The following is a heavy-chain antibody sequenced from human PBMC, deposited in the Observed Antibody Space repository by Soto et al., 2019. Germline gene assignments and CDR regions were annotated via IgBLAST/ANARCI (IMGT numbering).Heavy chain of an antibody. J-gene: IGHJ4*02. CDR1: GYTFTAYA. Sequence: QVQLVQSGGEEKKPGASVKVSCEASGYTFTAYAIHWLRQAPGQRLEWMAWINPGNGNTRYSQKCLGRVSITRDTSASTAYLELDSLRSEDTAVYYCARSAISPYGGLIGPFDYWGQGNLVTVSS. CDR3: ARSAISPYGGLIGPFDY. D-gene: IGHD3-16*02. CDR2: INPGNGNT. V-gene: IGHV1-3*05.